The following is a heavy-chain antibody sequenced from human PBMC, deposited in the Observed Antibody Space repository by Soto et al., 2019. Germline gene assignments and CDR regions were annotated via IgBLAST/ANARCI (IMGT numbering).Heavy chain of an antibody. CDR2: IYYSGST. CDR1: GDSISSGDYY. D-gene: IGHD3-10*01. J-gene: IGHJ4*02. Sequence: PSETLSLTCTVSGDSISSGDYYWSWIRQPPGKGLEWIGYIYYSGSTYYNPSLKSRVTISVDTSKNQFSLKLSSVTAADTAVYYCASLNRMVRGVIMLDYWGQGTLVTVSS. CDR3: ASLNRMVRGVIMLDY. V-gene: IGHV4-30-4*01.